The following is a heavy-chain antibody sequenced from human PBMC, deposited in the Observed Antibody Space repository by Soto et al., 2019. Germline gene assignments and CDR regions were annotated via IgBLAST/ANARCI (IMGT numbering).Heavy chain of an antibody. CDR3: ACSAPFSNAEFEYLYYMDV. J-gene: IGHJ6*03. Sequence: QVQLVQSGAEVKKPGASVKVSCKASGYIFTSYNINWVRQAAGHGLEWMGWVNPDSGHTVYAQKFQGRVTMTRDTSIGTAHMELRSPTPEDTAVYYCACSAPFSNAEFEYLYYMDVWGKGASVTVSS. V-gene: IGHV1-8*02. CDR1: GYIFTSYN. CDR2: VNPDSGHT. D-gene: IGHD4-4*01.